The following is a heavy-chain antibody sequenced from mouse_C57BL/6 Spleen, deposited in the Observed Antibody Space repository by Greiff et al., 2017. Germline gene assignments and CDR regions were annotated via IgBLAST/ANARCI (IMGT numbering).Heavy chain of an antibody. V-gene: IGHV3-6*01. J-gene: IGHJ3*01. CDR1: GYSITSGYY. CDR2: ISYDGSN. D-gene: IGHD2-2*01. Sequence: ESGPGLVKPSQSLSLTCSVTGYSITSGYYWNWIRQFPGNKLEWMGYISYDGSNNYNPSLKNRISITRDTSKNQFFLKLNSVTTEDTATYYCARDPHSTMATTTGVCAYWGQGTLVTVSA. CDR3: ARDPHSTMATTTGVCAY.